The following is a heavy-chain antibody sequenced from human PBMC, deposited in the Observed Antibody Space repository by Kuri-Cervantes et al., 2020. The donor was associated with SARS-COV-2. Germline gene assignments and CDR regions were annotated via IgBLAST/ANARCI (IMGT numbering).Heavy chain of an antibody. CDR1: GFTFSSYS. V-gene: IGHV3-21*01. D-gene: IGHD3-22*01. Sequence: GGSLRLSCAASGFTFSSYSMNWVRQAPGKGLEWVSSISSSSSYIYYADSVKGRFTISRDNAKNSLYLQMNSLRAEDTAVYYCAKALSASRGYFYYGMDGWGQGTTVTVSS. J-gene: IGHJ6*02. CDR3: AKALSASRGYFYYGMDG. CDR2: ISSSSSYI.